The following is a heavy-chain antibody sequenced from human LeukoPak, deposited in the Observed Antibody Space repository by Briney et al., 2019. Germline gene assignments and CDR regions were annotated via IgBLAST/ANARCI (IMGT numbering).Heavy chain of an antibody. CDR1: GYTFTSYG. D-gene: IGHD6-6*01. V-gene: IGHV1-18*01. CDR2: ISAYNGST. J-gene: IGHJ4*02. CDR3: ARGPASQYSSSSFFDY. Sequence: ASVKVSRKASGYTFTSYGISWVRQAPGQGLEWMGWISAYNGSTNYAQKLQGRVTMTTDTSTSTAYMELRSLRSDDTAVYYCARGPASQYSSSSFFDYWGQGTLVTVSS.